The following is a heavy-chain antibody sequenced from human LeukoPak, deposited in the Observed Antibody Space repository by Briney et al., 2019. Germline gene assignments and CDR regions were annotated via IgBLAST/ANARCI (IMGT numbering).Heavy chain of an antibody. Sequence: GGSLRLSCAASGFIFTNYFMSWVRQAPGKGLEWVASIKHDGSEKYYVDSVRGRFTITRDNTMNSLYLQMSSLRAEDTAVYYCATDRGWRTSGYYLYYFEYWGQGTLVTYSS. D-gene: IGHD3-3*01. CDR1: GFIFTNYF. V-gene: IGHV3-7*01. CDR3: ATDRGWRTSGYYLYYFEY. J-gene: IGHJ4*02. CDR2: IKHDGSEK.